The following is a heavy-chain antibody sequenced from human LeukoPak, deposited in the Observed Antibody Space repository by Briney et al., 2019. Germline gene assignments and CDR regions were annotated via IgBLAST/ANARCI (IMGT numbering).Heavy chain of an antibody. V-gene: IGHV5-51*01. D-gene: IGHD3-10*01. CDR2: IYPGDSDT. CDR3: ARLIYYYGSGSYYPSDMEPFDY. CDR1: GYSFTSDR. J-gene: IGHJ4*02. Sequence: GESLKISCKGSGYSFTSDRIGWVRQMTGKGLEWMGIIYPGDSDTRYSPSFQGQVTISADKSISTAYLQWSSLKASDTAMYYCARLIYYYGSGSYYPSDMEPFDYWGQGTLVTVSS.